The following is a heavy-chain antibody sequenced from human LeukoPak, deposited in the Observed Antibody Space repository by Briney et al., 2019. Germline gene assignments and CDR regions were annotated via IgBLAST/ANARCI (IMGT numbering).Heavy chain of an antibody. D-gene: IGHD3-3*01. CDR1: GGSISSYY. CDR2: IYYSGST. J-gene: IGHJ4*02. Sequence: SETLSLTCAAPGGSISSYYWSWIRQPPGKGLEWIGYIYYSGSTNYNPSLKSRVTISVDTSKNQFSLKLSSVTAADTAVYYCARGTTIFGVVTHLDYWGQGTLVTVSS. V-gene: IGHV4-59*01. CDR3: ARGTTIFGVVTHLDY.